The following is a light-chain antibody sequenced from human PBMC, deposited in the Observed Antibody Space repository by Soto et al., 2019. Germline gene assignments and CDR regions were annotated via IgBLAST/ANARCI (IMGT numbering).Light chain of an antibody. CDR2: DVS. Sequence: QFALTQPASVSGSPGQSITISCTGTSSDVGGYNYVSWYQHHPGEAPKLMIYDVSNRPSGVSNRFSGSKSGNTASLTISGLQPEDEADYYCSSYTTSNTRQIVFGTGTKVTVL. J-gene: IGLJ1*01. V-gene: IGLV2-14*03. CDR1: SSDVGGYNY. CDR3: SSYTTSNTRQIV.